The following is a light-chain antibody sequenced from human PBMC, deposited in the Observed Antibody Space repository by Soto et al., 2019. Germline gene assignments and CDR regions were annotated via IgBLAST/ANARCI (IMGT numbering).Light chain of an antibody. CDR1: KGGLYSSNNKNH. Sequence: DIVMTQSPDSLAVSLGESATINCKSSKGGLYSSNNKNHLAWYQQPPGQPPKLLIYWASTPESGVPNRFSGSGSGTEFTLTISSLQAEDVAVYYCQQYDSSPYTFGQGTKLEIK. CDR2: WAS. J-gene: IGKJ2*01. CDR3: QQYDSSPYT. V-gene: IGKV4-1*01.